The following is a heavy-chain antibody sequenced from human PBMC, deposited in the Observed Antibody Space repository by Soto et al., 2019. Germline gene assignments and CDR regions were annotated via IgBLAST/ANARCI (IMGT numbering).Heavy chain of an antibody. CDR1: GGSISSSSYY. V-gene: IGHV4-30-4*08. D-gene: IGHD5-12*01. CDR2: IYYSGST. Sequence: PSETLSLTCTVSGGSISSSSYYWGWIRQPPGKGLEWIGYIYYSGSTYYNPSLKSRVTISVDTSKNQFSLKLSSVTAADTAVYYCARYSGYEGLRFDPWGQGTLVTVSS. J-gene: IGHJ5*02. CDR3: ARYSGYEGLRFDP.